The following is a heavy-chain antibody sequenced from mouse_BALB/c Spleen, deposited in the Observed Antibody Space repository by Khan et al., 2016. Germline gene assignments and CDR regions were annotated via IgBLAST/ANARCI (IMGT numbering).Heavy chain of an antibody. V-gene: IGHV1S135*01. CDR2: IDPFNGGT. J-gene: IGHJ4*01. CDR3: ASSTQSFYAMDY. Sequence: VQLQQSGPELMKPGASVKISCKASGYSFTSYYMHWVKQSHGKSLEWIGYIDPFNGGTSYNQKFKGKATLTVDKSSSTAYMHLSNLTSEDSAVYYCASSTQSFYAMDYWGQGTSVTVSS. D-gene: IGHD1-1*01. CDR1: GYSFTSYY.